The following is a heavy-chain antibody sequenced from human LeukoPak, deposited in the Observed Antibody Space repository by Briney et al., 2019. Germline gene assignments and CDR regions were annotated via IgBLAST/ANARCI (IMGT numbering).Heavy chain of an antibody. Sequence: SETLSLTCTVSGGSISSSSYYWGWIRPPPGKGLEWIGSIYYSGSTYYNPSLKSRVTISVDTSKNQFSLKLSSVTAADTAVYYCARDGMYYDFWSGLNWFDPWGQGTLVTVSS. CDR1: GGSISSSSYY. D-gene: IGHD3-3*01. CDR2: IYYSGST. J-gene: IGHJ5*02. V-gene: IGHV4-39*07. CDR3: ARDGMYYDFWSGLNWFDP.